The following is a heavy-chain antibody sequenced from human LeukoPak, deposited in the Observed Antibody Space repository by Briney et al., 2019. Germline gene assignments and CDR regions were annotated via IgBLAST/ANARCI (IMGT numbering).Heavy chain of an antibody. Sequence: GGSLRLSCAGSGFIFSSYWMSWVRQAPGKGLEWVANIKQDGSEKYYVDSVKGRFTISRDNAKNSLYLQMNSLRADDTAVYYCARSSYDSSGYSPWGQGTLVTVSS. V-gene: IGHV3-7*01. CDR3: ARSSYDSSGYSP. D-gene: IGHD3-22*01. CDR2: IKQDGSEK. J-gene: IGHJ4*02. CDR1: GFIFSSYW.